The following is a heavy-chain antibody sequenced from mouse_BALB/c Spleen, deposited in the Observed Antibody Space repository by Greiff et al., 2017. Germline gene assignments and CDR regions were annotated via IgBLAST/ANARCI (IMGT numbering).Heavy chain of an antibody. CDR1: GFTFSSYA. CDR2: ISSGGSYT. J-gene: IGHJ4*01. V-gene: IGHV5-9-4*01. CDR3: ARTPPLSLYYYAMDY. Sequence: DVMLVESGGGLVKPGGSLKLSCAASGFTFSSYAMSWVRQSPEKRLEWVAEISSGGSYTYYPDTVTGRFTISRDNAKNTLYLEMSSLRSEDTAMYYCARTPPLSLYYYAMDYWGQGTSVTVSS. D-gene: IGHD6-1*01.